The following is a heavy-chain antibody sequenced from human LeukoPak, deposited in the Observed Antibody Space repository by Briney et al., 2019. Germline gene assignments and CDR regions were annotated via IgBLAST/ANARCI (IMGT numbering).Heavy chain of an antibody. CDR2: ISGSSGST. J-gene: IGHJ6*03. CDR1: GFTFSSYA. D-gene: IGHD2-15*01. V-gene: IGHV3-23*01. Sequence: GGSLRLSCAASGFTFSSYAMSWVRQAPGKGLEWVSAISGSSGSTYYADSVKGRFTISRDNSKNTLYLQMNSLRAEDTAVYYCAKVKGLDRYSWYMDVWGKGTTVTVSS. CDR3: AKVKGLDRYSWYMDV.